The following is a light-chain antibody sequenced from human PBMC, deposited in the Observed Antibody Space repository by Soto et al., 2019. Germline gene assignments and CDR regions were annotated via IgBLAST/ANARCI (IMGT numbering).Light chain of an antibody. J-gene: IGKJ3*01. CDR3: QQYNNWPPG. CDR1: QSVSSN. Sequence: EIVLTQSPATLSVSPEERATLSCRASQSVSSNLAWYQQKPGQAPRLLIYGASTRATGIPARFSGSGSGTEFTLTISSLQSEDFAVYYCQQYNNWPPGFGPGTKVDIK. CDR2: GAS. V-gene: IGKV3-15*01.